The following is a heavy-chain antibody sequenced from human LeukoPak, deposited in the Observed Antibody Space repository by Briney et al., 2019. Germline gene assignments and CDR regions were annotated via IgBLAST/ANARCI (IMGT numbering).Heavy chain of an antibody. D-gene: IGHD6-19*01. Sequence: GSLRLSSAASGFTFSSYAMHWVRQAPGKGLEWVAVISYDGSNKYYADSVKGRFTISRDNSKNTLYLQMNSLRAEDTAVYYCARVKQWLPNYYYYYGMDVWGQGTTVTVSS. J-gene: IGHJ6*02. CDR2: ISYDGSNK. CDR3: ARVKQWLPNYYYYYGMDV. CDR1: GFTFSSYA. V-gene: IGHV3-30-3*01.